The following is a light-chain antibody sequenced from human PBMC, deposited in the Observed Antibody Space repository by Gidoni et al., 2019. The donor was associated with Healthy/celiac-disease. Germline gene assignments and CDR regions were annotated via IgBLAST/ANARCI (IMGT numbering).Light chain of an antibody. CDR2: AAS. CDR1: QSISSY. Sequence: DIQMTQSPSSLSASVANRVTITCRASQSISSYLNWYQQKPGKAPKLLIYAASSLQSGVPARFSGSGSGTDFTPTISSLQPEDFATYYCQQSYSTSWTFGQGTKVEIK. J-gene: IGKJ1*01. CDR3: QQSYSTSWT. V-gene: IGKV1-39*01.